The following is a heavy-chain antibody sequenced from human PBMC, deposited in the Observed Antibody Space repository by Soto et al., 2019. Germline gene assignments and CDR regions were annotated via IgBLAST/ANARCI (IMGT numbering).Heavy chain of an antibody. V-gene: IGHV3-74*01. D-gene: IGHD5-18*01. CDR3: ARVYSSLSSYDY. CDR1: GFTFSTFW. Sequence: EVQLVESGGGLVQPGGSLRLSCAASGFTFSTFWMHWVRQAPGKGLVWVSRISSDGSRTSYADSVKGRFTISRDNAKNTRYLQMNSLRAEDTAIYYCARVYSSLSSYDYWGQGTLVTVSS. J-gene: IGHJ4*02. CDR2: ISSDGSRT.